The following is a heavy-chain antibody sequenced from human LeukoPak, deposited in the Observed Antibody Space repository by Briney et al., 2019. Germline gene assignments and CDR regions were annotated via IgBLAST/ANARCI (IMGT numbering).Heavy chain of an antibody. CDR1: GGSISSYY. CDR2: IYYSGST. CDR3: ARGGIAARHFDY. J-gene: IGHJ4*02. V-gene: IGHV4-59*01. Sequence: TSETLSLTCTVSGGSISSYYWSWIRQPPGKGLEWIGYIYYSGSTNYNPSLKSRVTISVGTSKNQFSLKLSSVTAADTAVYYCARGGIAARHFDYWGQGTLVTVSS. D-gene: IGHD6-6*01.